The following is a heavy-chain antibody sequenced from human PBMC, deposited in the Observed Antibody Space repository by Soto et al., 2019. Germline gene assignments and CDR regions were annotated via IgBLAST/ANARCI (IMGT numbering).Heavy chain of an antibody. J-gene: IGHJ6*03. CDR3: ARRGYDFWSTSLDYYYYMDV. D-gene: IGHD3-3*01. Sequence: QVQLQESGPGLVKPSETLSLTCTVSGGSISSYYWSWIRQPPGKGLEWIGYIYYSGSTNYNPSLKSRVTISVATSNRQFSLQLSSVTAAETAVYYCARRGYDFWSTSLDYYYYMDVWGKGTTVTVSS. V-gene: IGHV4-59*08. CDR1: GGSISSYY. CDR2: IYYSGST.